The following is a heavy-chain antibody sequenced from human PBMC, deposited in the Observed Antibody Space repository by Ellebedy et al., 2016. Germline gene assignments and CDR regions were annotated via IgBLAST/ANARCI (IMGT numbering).Heavy chain of an antibody. Sequence: GESLKISXAASQFTFGRFGMHWVRQAPGKGLEWVAVISFDGSNKYYADSVKGRFTISRDNSKEILYLQMDNLRPEDTAVYFCAKDDAYCGDNGCYRFTATSYYYVMDAWGQGTTVTVSS. CDR2: ISFDGSNK. V-gene: IGHV3-30*18. CDR3: AKDDAYCGDNGCYRFTATSYYYVMDA. J-gene: IGHJ6*02. D-gene: IGHD2-21*01. CDR1: QFTFGRFG.